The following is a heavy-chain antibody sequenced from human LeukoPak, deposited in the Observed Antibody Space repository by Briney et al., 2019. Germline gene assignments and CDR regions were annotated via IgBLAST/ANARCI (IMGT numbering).Heavy chain of an antibody. V-gene: IGHV3-20*04. CDR3: ARGKYARSIVVVPAAYDY. J-gene: IGHJ4*02. CDR1: GFTFDDYG. Sequence: PGGSLRLSCAASGFTFDDYGMSWVRQAPGKGLEWVSGINWNGGSTGYADSVKGRFTISRDNAKNSLYLQMNSLRAEDTALYYCARGKYARSIVVVPAAYDYWGQGTLVTVSS. CDR2: INWNGGST. D-gene: IGHD2-2*01.